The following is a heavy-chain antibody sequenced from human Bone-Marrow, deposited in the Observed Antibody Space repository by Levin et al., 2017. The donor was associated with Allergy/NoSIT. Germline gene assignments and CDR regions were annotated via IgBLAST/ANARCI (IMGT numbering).Heavy chain of an antibody. CDR1: GFTFSSYG. Sequence: SGGSLRLSCAASGFTFSSYGMHWVRQAPGKGLEWVAVIWYDGSNKYYADSVKGRFTISRDNSKNTLYLQMNSLRAEDTAVYYCARGYGSSSSSWSLYYFDYWGQGTLVTVSS. V-gene: IGHV3-33*01. J-gene: IGHJ4*02. CDR2: IWYDGSNK. CDR3: ARGYGSSSSSWSLYYFDY. D-gene: IGHD6-13*01.